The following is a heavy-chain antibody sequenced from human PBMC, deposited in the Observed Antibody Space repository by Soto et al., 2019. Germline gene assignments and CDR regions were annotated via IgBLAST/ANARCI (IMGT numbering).Heavy chain of an antibody. CDR3: ARHRATMVRGVLGYYYGMDV. Sequence: PGESLKISCKGSGYSFTSYWIGWVRQMPGKGLEWMGIIYPGDSDTRYSPSFQGQVAISADKSISTAYLQWSSLKASDTAMYYCARHRATMVRGVLGYYYGMDVWGQGTTVTVSS. CDR1: GYSFTSYW. D-gene: IGHD3-10*01. V-gene: IGHV5-51*01. CDR2: IYPGDSDT. J-gene: IGHJ6*02.